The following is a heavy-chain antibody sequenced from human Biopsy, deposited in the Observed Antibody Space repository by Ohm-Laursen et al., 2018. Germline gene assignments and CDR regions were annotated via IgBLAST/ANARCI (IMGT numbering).Heavy chain of an antibody. CDR2: INQDGDER. CDR3: ARDVAVLRFFDRSGAWFDP. CDR1: GFTLSGYT. Sequence: GSLRLSCTASGFTLSGYTMNWVRQSPGKGLEWVACINQDGDERYYVDSLRGRFTISRDNAKNSLFLQMDGLGADDTALYYCARDVAVLRFFDRSGAWFDPWGQGTPVTVSS. V-gene: IGHV3-7*01. D-gene: IGHD3-9*01. J-gene: IGHJ5*02.